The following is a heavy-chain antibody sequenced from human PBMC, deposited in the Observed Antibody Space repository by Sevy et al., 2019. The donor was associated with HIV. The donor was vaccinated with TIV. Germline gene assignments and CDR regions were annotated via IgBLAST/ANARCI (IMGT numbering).Heavy chain of an antibody. V-gene: IGHV3-33*01. Sequence: GGSLRLSCAASGFTFSTYGMHWVRQAPGKGLEWVAVIWFDGSKTYYADSVKGRFTISRDIAKNTLHLQMNSLRAEDTAVYYCARDLEFYDYGDYGPAFMPDYWGQGTLVTVSS. CDR3: ARDLEFYDYGDYGPAFMPDY. CDR2: IWFDGSKT. CDR1: GFTFSTYG. D-gene: IGHD4-17*01. J-gene: IGHJ4*02.